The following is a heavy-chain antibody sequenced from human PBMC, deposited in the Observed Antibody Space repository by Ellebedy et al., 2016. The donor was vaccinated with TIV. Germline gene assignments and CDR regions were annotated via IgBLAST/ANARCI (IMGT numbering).Heavy chain of an antibody. CDR2: IFYTGDT. CDR1: GGSISSRLSF. D-gene: IGHD3-16*01. Sequence: SETLSLTXTVSGGSISSRLSFGTWIRQPPGKGLEFLGLIFYTGDTYPNPSLRSRINMSFDTSRNQFSLTLTSVTAADTAIYFCARIMGGSEGGRIDPWGQGILVTVSS. CDR3: ARIMGGSEGGRIDP. J-gene: IGHJ5*01. V-gene: IGHV4-39*01.